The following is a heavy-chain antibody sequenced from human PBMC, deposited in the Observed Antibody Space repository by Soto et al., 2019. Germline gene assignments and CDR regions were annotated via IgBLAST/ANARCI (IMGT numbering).Heavy chain of an antibody. CDR3: ARVANTIFGVVIIPPSHYYYGMDV. CDR1: GYTFTGYY. V-gene: IGHV1-2*02. D-gene: IGHD3-3*01. J-gene: IGHJ6*02. Sequence: ASVKVSCKASGYTFTGYYMHWVLQAPGQGLEWMGWINPNSGGTNYAQKFQGRVTMTRDTSISTAYMELSRLRSDDTAVYYCARVANTIFGVVIIPPSHYYYGMDVWGQGTTVTVSS. CDR2: INPNSGGT.